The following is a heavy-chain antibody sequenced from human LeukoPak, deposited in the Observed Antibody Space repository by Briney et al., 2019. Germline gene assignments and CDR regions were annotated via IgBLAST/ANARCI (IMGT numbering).Heavy chain of an antibody. J-gene: IGHJ4*01. CDR1: GFTFSSYW. CDR2: INSDGSST. D-gene: IGHD3-10*01. CDR3: ARAVYYSNYLGY. Sequence: TGGSLRLSCAASGFTFSSYWMHGVRQAPGKGLVWVSRINSDGSSTNYADSVKGRFTISRDNAKNTLYLQMNSLRAEDTAMYYCARAVYYSNYLGYWGQGTLVTVSS. V-gene: IGHV3-74*01.